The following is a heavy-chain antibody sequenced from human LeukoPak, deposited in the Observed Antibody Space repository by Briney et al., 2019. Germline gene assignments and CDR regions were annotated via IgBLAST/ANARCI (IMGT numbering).Heavy chain of an antibody. CDR2: FDPEDGET. CDR1: GYTLTELS. V-gene: IGHV1-24*01. Sequence: ASVKVSCKVSGYTLTELSMHWARQATGKGLEWMGGFDPEDGETIYAQKFQGRVTITADESTSTAYMELSSLRSEDTAVYYCARWEQQLVLVYGMDVWGQGTTVTVSS. CDR3: ARWEQQLVLVYGMDV. J-gene: IGHJ6*02. D-gene: IGHD6-13*01.